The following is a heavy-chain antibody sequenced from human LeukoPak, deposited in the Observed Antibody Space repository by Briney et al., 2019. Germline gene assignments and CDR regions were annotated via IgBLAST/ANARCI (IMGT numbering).Heavy chain of an antibody. J-gene: IGHJ4*02. CDR1: GIIFSDIW. V-gene: IGHV3-7*01. Sequence: PGGSLRLSCGASGIIFSDIWVTWVRQAPGKGLEWVATISPDGSLKNYVDSVKGRFTMSRDNAKNSVYMQMNSVRAEDTAVYYCARDWKYSTFDYWGQGTLVTVSS. D-gene: IGHD1-7*01. CDR2: ISPDGSLK. CDR3: ARDWKYSTFDY.